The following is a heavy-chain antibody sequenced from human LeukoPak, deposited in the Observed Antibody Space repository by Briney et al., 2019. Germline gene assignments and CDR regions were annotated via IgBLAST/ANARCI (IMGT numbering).Heavy chain of an antibody. CDR1: GFTFISYW. V-gene: IGHV3-7*01. Sequence: PGGSLRLSCAASGFTFISYWMSWVRQAPGKGLEWAANIKQGGSEKYYVDSVKGRFTISRDNAKNSLYLQMNSLRAEDTAVYYCARLGATGDYFDYWGQGILVTVSS. J-gene: IGHJ4*02. CDR2: IKQGGSEK. D-gene: IGHD1-26*01. CDR3: ARLGATGDYFDY.